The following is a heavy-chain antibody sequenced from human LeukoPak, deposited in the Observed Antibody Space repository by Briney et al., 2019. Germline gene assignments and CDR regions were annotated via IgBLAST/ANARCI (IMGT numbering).Heavy chain of an antibody. CDR3: AKHRLYYYDSSGYWFDP. Sequence: SGGSLRLSCAASGFTFSSYGMHWVRQAPGKGLEWVAVISYDGSNKYYADSVRGRFTISRDNSKNTLYLQMNSLRAEDTAVYYCAKHRLYYYDSSGYWFDPWGQGTLVTVSS. J-gene: IGHJ5*02. V-gene: IGHV3-30*18. CDR2: ISYDGSNK. D-gene: IGHD3-22*01. CDR1: GFTFSSYG.